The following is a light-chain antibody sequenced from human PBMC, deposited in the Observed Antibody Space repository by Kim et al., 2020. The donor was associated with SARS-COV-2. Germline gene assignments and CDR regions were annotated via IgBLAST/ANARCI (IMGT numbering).Light chain of an antibody. CDR2: QDT. CDR3: QAWDSRTVV. Sequence: SYELTQPPSVSVSPGQTASITCSGDKLGDRFACWYQQKPGQSPVVVIYQDTKRPSGIPERFSGSNSGNTATLTISGTQAVDEADYYCQAWDSRTVVFGGGTKLT. V-gene: IGLV3-1*01. J-gene: IGLJ2*01. CDR1: KLGDRF.